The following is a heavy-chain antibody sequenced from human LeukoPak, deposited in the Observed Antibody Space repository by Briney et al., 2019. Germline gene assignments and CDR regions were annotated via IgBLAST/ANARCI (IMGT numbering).Heavy chain of an antibody. D-gene: IGHD5-12*01. Sequence: ASVRVSCKASGYTFTGYYMHWVRQAPGQGLEWMGWINPNSGGTNYAQRFQGRVTMTRDTSISTAYMELSRLRSDDTAVYYCATPERGYSGYDFGSWGQGTLVTVSS. CDR2: INPNSGGT. CDR3: ATPERGYSGYDFGS. V-gene: IGHV1-2*02. J-gene: IGHJ4*02. CDR1: GYTFTGYY.